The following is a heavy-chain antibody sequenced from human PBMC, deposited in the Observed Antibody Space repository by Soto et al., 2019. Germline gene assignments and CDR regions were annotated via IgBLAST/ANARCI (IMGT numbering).Heavy chain of an antibody. J-gene: IGHJ2*01. CDR3: ARHGVGSFWYFDI. Sequence: QVQLVQSGGEVKKPGASVKVSCKASGNTFMSYGFSWVRQAPGQGLEWMGWISAYNGKTDYAQKVQDRVIMTRDTVTSSVYMQLTSLTSDDTAVYFCARHGVGSFWYFDIWGRGTFVSVSS. D-gene: IGHD1-26*01. CDR2: ISAYNGKT. V-gene: IGHV1-18*01. CDR1: GNTFMSYG.